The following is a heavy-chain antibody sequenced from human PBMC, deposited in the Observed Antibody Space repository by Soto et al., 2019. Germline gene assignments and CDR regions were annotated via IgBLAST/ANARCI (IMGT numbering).Heavy chain of an antibody. CDR1: GYSFTTYW. CDR2: IYPGDSDT. D-gene: IGHD6-13*01. CDR3: ARKDIAGNSVDF. Sequence: GESLKISCKASGYSFTTYWIGWVRQMPGKGLEWMGIIYPGDSDTRYSPSFQGQVTISADKSISTAYLQWSSLKASDSAMFYCARKDIAGNSVDFWGQGTLVTVSS. J-gene: IGHJ4*02. V-gene: IGHV5-51*01.